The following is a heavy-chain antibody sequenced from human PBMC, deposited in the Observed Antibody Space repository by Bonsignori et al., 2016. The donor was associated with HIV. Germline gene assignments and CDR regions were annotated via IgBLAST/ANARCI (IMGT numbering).Heavy chain of an antibody. Sequence: PGGSLRLSCAASGFTFSSYWMSWVRQAPGKGLEWVANIKQDGSEKYYVDSVKGRFTISRDNAKNSLYLQMNSLRAEDTAVYYCSESLVTVTHFDYWGQGTLVTVSS. CDR1: GFTFSSYW. J-gene: IGHJ4*02. V-gene: IGHV3-7*01. CDR3: SESLVTVTHFDY. CDR2: IKQDGSEK. D-gene: IGHD4-17*01.